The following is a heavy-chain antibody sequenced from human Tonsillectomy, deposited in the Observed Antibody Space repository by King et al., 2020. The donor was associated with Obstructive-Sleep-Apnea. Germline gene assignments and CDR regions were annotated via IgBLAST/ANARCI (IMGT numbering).Heavy chain of an antibody. D-gene: IGHD3-10*01. Sequence: VQLVESGGGLVQPGRSLRLSCAASGFTFDDYAMHWVRQTPVKGLEWVSGISWNSGTIGFSEPVKGRFTISRDNAKNSLYLQMNSLRPEDTALYYCAKPITLVRGAMGDWGQGTLVTVSS. J-gene: IGHJ4*02. V-gene: IGHV3-9*01. CDR2: ISWNSGTI. CDR1: GFTFDDYA. CDR3: AKPITLVRGAMGD.